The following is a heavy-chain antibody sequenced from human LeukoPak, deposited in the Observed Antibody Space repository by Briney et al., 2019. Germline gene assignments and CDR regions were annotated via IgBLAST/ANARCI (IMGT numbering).Heavy chain of an antibody. Sequence: GGSLRLSCAASGFTFSNYAMSWVRQTPGKGLEWVSSITSAGTTYYADSVKGRFTTSRDTSKNTLYLQMNGLRVEDTAVYYCVREGPRGLAFDIWGQGTMVTVSS. V-gene: IGHV3-23*01. CDR3: VREGPRGLAFDI. J-gene: IGHJ3*02. CDR2: ITSAGTT. D-gene: IGHD3/OR15-3a*01. CDR1: GFTFSNYA.